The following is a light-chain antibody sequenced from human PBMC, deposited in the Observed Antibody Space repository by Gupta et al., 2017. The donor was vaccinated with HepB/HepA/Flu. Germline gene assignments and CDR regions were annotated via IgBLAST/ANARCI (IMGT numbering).Light chain of an antibody. CDR1: QSRLHRSGYYS. Sequence: DVEMDQSPLSLPVTPGEPASISCKSSQSRLHRSGYYSLDWYHQKPGQSPHLLIFLGSTRASGVPDRFTGSGSGTDFTLKISRVEAEDVGIYYCMQSLQIPITFGQGTRLEI. CDR3: MQSLQIPIT. J-gene: IGKJ5*01. V-gene: IGKV2-28*01. CDR2: LGS.